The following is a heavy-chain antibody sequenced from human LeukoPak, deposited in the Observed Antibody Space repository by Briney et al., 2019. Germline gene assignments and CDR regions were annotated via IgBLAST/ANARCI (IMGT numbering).Heavy chain of an antibody. V-gene: IGHV1-46*01. D-gene: IGHD3-10*01. J-gene: IGHJ4*02. CDR3: ARSLWFGELPGHY. CDR1: GYTFTSYY. Sequence: ASVTVSCKSSGYTFTSYYMHWVRQAPGQGLEWMGIINPSGGSTSCAQKFQGRVTMTRDTSTSTVYMELSSLRSEDTAVYYCARSLWFGELPGHYWGQGTLVTVSS. CDR2: INPSGGST.